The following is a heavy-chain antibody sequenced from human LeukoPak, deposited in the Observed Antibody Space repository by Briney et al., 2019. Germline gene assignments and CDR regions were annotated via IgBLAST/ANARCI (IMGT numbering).Heavy chain of an antibody. CDR1: GYTFTGYY. Sequence: ASVKVSCKASGYTFTGYYMHWVRQAPGQGLEWMGWTNPNSGGTNYAQKFQGRVTMTRDTSISTAYMELSRLRSDDTAVYYCAREVFELWLDTNWFDPWGQGTLVTVSS. D-gene: IGHD6-19*01. CDR2: TNPNSGGT. J-gene: IGHJ5*02. CDR3: AREVFELWLDTNWFDP. V-gene: IGHV1-2*02.